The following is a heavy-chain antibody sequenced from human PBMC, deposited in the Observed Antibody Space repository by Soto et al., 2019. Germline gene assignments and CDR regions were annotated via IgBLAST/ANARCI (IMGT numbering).Heavy chain of an antibody. CDR2: ISFDGSNQ. J-gene: IGHJ4*02. V-gene: IGHV3-30*18. CDR1: GFSFRSFG. D-gene: IGHD1-26*01. Sequence: QMQLVESGGGVVQPGRSLRLSCGASGFSFRSFGMHWVRQSPGKGLEWVAIISFDGSNQYYADSVKGRFTISRDNSKNNLYLEMNSLRADDTALYYWAKDPGRGSHPGGDFDHWGQGTLVTVSS. CDR3: AKDPGRGSHPGGDFDH.